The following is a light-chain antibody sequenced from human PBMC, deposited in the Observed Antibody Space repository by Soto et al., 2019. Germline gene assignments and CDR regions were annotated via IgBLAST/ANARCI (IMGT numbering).Light chain of an antibody. V-gene: IGKV3-15*01. CDR3: QQYKNWLWT. CDR1: QSVSSN. Sequence: EIVMTQSPATLSVSPGERATLSCRASQSVSSNLAWYQQKPGQAPRLLIYGASTRATGIPARFSGSGSGTEFTLTISSLHSEDFAVYYCQQYKNWLWTFGQGTKVEIK. CDR2: GAS. J-gene: IGKJ1*01.